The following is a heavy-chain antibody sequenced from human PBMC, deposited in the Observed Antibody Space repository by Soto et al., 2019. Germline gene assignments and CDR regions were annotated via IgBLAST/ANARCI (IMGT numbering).Heavy chain of an antibody. CDR2: IYYSGST. Sequence: QLQLQESGPGLVKPSETLSLTCTVSGGSISSSSYYWGWIRQPPGKGLEWIGSIYYSGSTYYNPSLKSRVTISVDTSKNQFSLKLSSVTAADTAVYYCARRDKWELLSGGMDVWGQGTTVTVSS. V-gene: IGHV4-39*01. J-gene: IGHJ6*02. CDR3: ARRDKWELLSGGMDV. CDR1: GGSISSSSYY. D-gene: IGHD1-26*01.